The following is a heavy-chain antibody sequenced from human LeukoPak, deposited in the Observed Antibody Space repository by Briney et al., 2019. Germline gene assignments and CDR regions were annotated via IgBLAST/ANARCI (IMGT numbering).Heavy chain of an antibody. J-gene: IGHJ4*02. CDR3: VRDKLPGTLYSGSYFFDY. V-gene: IGHV3-30-3*01. CDR2: ISFDGNRQ. CDR1: GFTFSNYF. Sequence: GGSLRLSCTASGFTFSNYFMHWVRQAPGRGLEWVAVISFDGNRQYYADSVKGRFTIARDTSRSTVFLQMNSLRVDDTALYYCVRDKLPGTLYSGSYFFDYWGQGTLVTVSS. D-gene: IGHD1-26*01.